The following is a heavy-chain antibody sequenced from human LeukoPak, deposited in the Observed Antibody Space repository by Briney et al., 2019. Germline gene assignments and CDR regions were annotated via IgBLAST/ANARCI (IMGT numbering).Heavy chain of an antibody. Sequence: GESLKISCKGSGYSFISYWIGWVRQMPGKGLEWMGIIYPGDSDTRYSPSSQGQVTISADKSISTAYLQWSSLKASDTAMYYCARHGDSSGSNFDYWGQGTLVTVSS. CDR2: IYPGDSDT. D-gene: IGHD3-22*01. CDR1: GYSFISYW. J-gene: IGHJ4*02. V-gene: IGHV5-51*01. CDR3: ARHGDSSGSNFDY.